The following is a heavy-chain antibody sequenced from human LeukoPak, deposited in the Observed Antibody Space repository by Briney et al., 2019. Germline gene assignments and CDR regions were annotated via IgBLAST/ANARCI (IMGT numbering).Heavy chain of an antibody. CDR1: GFTFSSYW. CDR3: AGDGGLERYFDY. J-gene: IGHJ4*02. CDR2: IKQDGSEK. D-gene: IGHD1-1*01. V-gene: IGHV3-7*04. Sequence: GSLRPSCAASGFTFSSYWMSWVRQAPGKGLEWVANIKQDGSEKYYVDSVKGRFTISRDNAKNTLYLQMNSLRAEDTAVYYCAGDGGLERYFDYWGQGTLVTVSS.